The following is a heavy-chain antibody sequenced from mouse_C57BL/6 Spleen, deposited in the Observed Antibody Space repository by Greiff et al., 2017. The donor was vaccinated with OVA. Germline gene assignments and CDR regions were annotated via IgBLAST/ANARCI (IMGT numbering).Heavy chain of an antibody. CDR3: ARCGCYGTPGYFDY. Sequence: QVQLQQSGAELVKPGASVKMSCKASGYTFTTYPIEWMKQNHGQSLEWIGNFHPYNDDTKYNEKFKGKATLTVEKSSSTAYMQLSRLTSDDSAVYDCARCGCYGTPGYFDYWGQGTTLTVSS. CDR1: GYTFTTYP. J-gene: IGHJ2*01. V-gene: IGHV1-47*01. CDR2: FHPYNDDT. D-gene: IGHD1-1*02.